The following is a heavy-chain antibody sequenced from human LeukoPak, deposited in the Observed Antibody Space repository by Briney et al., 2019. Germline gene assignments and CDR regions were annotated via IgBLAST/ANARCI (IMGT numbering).Heavy chain of an antibody. CDR3: ARRDCFDKYYFDY. D-gene: IGHD2-21*01. J-gene: IGHJ4*02. V-gene: IGHV5-51*01. CDR2: IYPRDSET. Sequence: GESLKISCKGSGFSFTSYRIGWVRQMPGKGLEWMGIIYPRDSETRYSPSFQGQVIVSADKSISTAYLQWASLKASDIAMYYCARRDCFDKYYFDYWGQGTLVTVSS. CDR1: GFSFTSYR.